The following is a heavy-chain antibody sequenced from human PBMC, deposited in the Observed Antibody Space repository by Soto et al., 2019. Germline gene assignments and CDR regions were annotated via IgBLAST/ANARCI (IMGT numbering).Heavy chain of an antibody. Sequence: KPSETLSLTCTVSGGSISSSSYYWGWIRQPPGKGLEWIGSIYYSGSTYYNPSLKSRVTISVDTSKNQFSLKLSSVTAADTAVYYCARISLTAAGNYYYYGMDVWGQGTTVTVSS. D-gene: IGHD6-13*01. CDR1: GGSISSSSYY. CDR3: ARISLTAAGNYYYYGMDV. J-gene: IGHJ6*02. V-gene: IGHV4-39*01. CDR2: IYYSGST.